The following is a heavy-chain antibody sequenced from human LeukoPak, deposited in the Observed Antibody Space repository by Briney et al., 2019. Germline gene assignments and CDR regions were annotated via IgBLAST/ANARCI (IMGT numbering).Heavy chain of an antibody. CDR2: INHSGST. Sequence: SETLSLTCAVYGGSFSGYYWSWIRQPPGKGLEWIGEINHSGSTNYNPSLKSRVTISADTSKNQFSLKLSSVTAADTAVYYCARGAMVRGVIREPMDYWGQGTLVTVSS. CDR1: GGSFSGYY. CDR3: ARGAMVRGVIREPMDY. J-gene: IGHJ4*02. D-gene: IGHD3-10*01. V-gene: IGHV4-34*01.